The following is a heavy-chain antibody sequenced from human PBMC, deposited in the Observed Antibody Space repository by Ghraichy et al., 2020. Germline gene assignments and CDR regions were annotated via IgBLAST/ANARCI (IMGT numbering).Heavy chain of an antibody. Sequence: SETLSLTCTVYGGSMSSSNYYWGWLRQPPGKGLEWIGSLYYSGSTYYNPALESRVAISVDTSKNQLSLKLSSVTAADTAVYHCVYFFSYDSSGYYYVSYWGQGTLVTVSS. J-gene: IGHJ4*02. CDR3: VYFFSYDSSGYYYVSY. D-gene: IGHD3-22*01. CDR2: LYYSGST. CDR1: GGSMSSSNYY. V-gene: IGHV4-39*07.